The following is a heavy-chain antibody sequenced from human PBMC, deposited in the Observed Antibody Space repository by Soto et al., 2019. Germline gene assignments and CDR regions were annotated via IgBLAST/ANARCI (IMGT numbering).Heavy chain of an antibody. CDR1: GYPFTHYG. J-gene: IGHJ6*02. V-gene: IGHV1-18*01. Sequence: QVQLVQSGAEVKKPGASVKVSCKSSGYPFTHYGITWVRQAPGQGPEWMGWISPFNGNTNYGQTLQGRVTLTTDTSASTVYMELRRLRSDDPAVYYCARDQSFDRSYYYGIDVWGQGTTVTLSS. D-gene: IGHD3-10*01. CDR2: ISPFNGNT. CDR3: ARDQSFDRSYYYGIDV.